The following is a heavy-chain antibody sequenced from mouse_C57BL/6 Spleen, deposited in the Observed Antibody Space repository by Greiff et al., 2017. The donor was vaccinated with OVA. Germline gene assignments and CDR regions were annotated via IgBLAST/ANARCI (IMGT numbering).Heavy chain of an antibody. CDR1: GYTFTSYW. CDR3: ARSDYYGSSPAGFAY. CDR2: INPSNGGT. J-gene: IGHJ3*01. D-gene: IGHD1-1*01. V-gene: IGHV1-53*01. Sequence: VQLQQPGTELVKPGASVKLSCKASGYTFTSYWMHWVKQRPGQGLEWIGNINPSNGGTTYNEKFKSKATLTVDKSSSTAYMQLSSLTSEDSAVYYCARSDYYGSSPAGFAYWGQGTLVTVSA.